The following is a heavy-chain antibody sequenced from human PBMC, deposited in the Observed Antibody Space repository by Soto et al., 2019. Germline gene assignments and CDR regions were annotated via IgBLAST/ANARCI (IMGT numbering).Heavy chain of an antibody. D-gene: IGHD2-2*01. CDR3: ARYCSSTSCYAMFDY. J-gene: IGHJ4*02. Sequence: QVQLVQSGAEVKKPGASVKVSCKASGYTFTSYGISWVRQAPGQGLEWMGWISAYNGNTNYAQKLQGRVTMTTDTTTSTAYMELRSLRSDDTAVYYCARYCSSTSCYAMFDYWGQGTLVTVSS. CDR1: GYTFTSYG. V-gene: IGHV1-18*01. CDR2: ISAYNGNT.